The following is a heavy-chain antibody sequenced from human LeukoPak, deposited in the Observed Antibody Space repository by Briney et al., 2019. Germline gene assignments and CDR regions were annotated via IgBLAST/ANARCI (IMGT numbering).Heavy chain of an antibody. V-gene: IGHV1-18*01. J-gene: IGHJ4*02. CDR2: ISAYNGNT. CDR1: GYTFTSYG. D-gene: IGHD3-22*01. CDR3: ARDLVYYDSSGYYRPFDY. Sequence: ASVKVSCKASGYTFTSYGISWVRQAPGQGLERMGWISAYNGNTNYAQKLQGRVTMTTDTSTSTAYMELRSLRSDDTAVYYCARDLVYYDSSGYYRPFDYWGQGTLVTVSS.